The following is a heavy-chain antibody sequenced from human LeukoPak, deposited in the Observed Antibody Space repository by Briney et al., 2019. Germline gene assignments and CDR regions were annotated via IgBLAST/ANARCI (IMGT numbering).Heavy chain of an antibody. CDR1: GFTFSIYG. V-gene: IGHV3-23*01. J-gene: IGHJ6*04. D-gene: IGHD3-10*02. Sequence: PGGTLRLSCVASGFTFSIYGMSWVRQAPGKGPEWVSAISDSGTMTYYADSVKGRFTVSRDNAKNSLYLQMNSLRAEDTAVYYCAELGITMIGGVWGKGTTVTISS. CDR2: ISDSGTMT. CDR3: AELGITMIGGV.